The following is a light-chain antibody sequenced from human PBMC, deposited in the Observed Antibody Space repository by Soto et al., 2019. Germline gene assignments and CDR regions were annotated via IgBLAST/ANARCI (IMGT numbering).Light chain of an antibody. CDR3: SAYTTTSTTLYV. Sequence: QSALTQPASVSGSPGQSIAISCTGTSSDVGRYNYVSWYQQHPGKAPKLMIYEVSNRPSGVSNRFSGSKSGNTASLTISGLQAEYESEYYCSAYTTTSTTLYVFGSGTKLTVL. V-gene: IGLV2-14*01. CDR2: EVS. J-gene: IGLJ1*01. CDR1: SSDVGRYNY.